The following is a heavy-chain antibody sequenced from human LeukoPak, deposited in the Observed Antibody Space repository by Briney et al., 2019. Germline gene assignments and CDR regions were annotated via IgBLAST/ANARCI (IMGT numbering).Heavy chain of an antibody. CDR3: VRGRGGSYYAVPDY. V-gene: IGHV3-30*03. CDR1: GFTFSSYG. D-gene: IGHD1-26*01. Sequence: GGSLRLSCAASGFTFSSYGMHWVRQAPGKGLEWVAVLSYDGSNKYYADSVKGRFTISRDNSKNTLYLEMNSLRAEDTAAYYCVRGRGGSYYAVPDYWGQGTPVTVSS. CDR2: LSYDGSNK. J-gene: IGHJ4*02.